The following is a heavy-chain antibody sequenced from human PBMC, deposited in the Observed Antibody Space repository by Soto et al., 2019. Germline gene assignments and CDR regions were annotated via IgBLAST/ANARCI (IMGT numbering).Heavy chain of an antibody. CDR1: GGSVXSYY. Sequence: SETLSLTCTFSGGSVXSYYWSWIRQSPGKGLEWIGFIYYSGSTKYKPSLKSRVTISVDTSKNQFSLKVSSATAADTAVYYCARHSNRNYGLYYYYGMDVWGQGTTVTVSS. V-gene: IGHV4-59*08. J-gene: IGHJ6*02. CDR2: IYYSGST. CDR3: ARHSNRNYGLYYYYGMDV. D-gene: IGHD4-4*01.